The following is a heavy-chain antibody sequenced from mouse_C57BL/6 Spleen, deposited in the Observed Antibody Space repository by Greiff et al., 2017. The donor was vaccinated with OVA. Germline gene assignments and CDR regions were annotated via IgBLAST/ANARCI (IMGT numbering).Heavy chain of an antibody. CDR1: GFTFTDYY. Sequence: EVKVVESGGGLVQPGGSLSLSCAASGFTFTDYYMSWVRQPPGKALEWLGFIRNKANGYTTEYSASVKGRFTISRDNSQSILYLQMNALRAEDSATYYCARGRPYYAMDYWGQGTSVTVSS. CDR2: IRNKANGYTT. J-gene: IGHJ4*01. CDR3: ARGRPYYAMDY. V-gene: IGHV7-3*01.